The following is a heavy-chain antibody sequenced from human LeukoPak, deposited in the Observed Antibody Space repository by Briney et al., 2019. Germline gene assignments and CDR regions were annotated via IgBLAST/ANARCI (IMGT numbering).Heavy chain of an antibody. Sequence: GGSLRLSCAASGFTFSSYAMSWVRQAPGKGLEWVSAISGSGGSTYYADSVKGRFTISRDNSKNTLYLQMNSLRAEDTAVYCCAKGSLLWFGELLSQIDYWGQGTLVTVSS. J-gene: IGHJ4*02. CDR3: AKGSLLWFGELLSQIDY. D-gene: IGHD3-10*01. CDR1: GFTFSSYA. CDR2: ISGSGGST. V-gene: IGHV3-23*01.